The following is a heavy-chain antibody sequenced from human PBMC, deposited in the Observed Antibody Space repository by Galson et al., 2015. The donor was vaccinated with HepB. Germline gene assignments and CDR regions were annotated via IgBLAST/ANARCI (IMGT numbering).Heavy chain of an antibody. V-gene: IGHV1-18*01. D-gene: IGHD3-9*01. Sequence: SVKVSCKASGYTFTSYGISWVRQAPGQGLEWMGWISAYNGNTNYAQKLQGRVTMTTDTSTSTAYMELRSLRSDDTAVYYCATGIGAYDTLTGSADDAFDIWGQGTMVTVSS. J-gene: IGHJ3*02. CDR2: ISAYNGNT. CDR1: GYTFTSYG. CDR3: ATGIGAYDTLTGSADDAFDI.